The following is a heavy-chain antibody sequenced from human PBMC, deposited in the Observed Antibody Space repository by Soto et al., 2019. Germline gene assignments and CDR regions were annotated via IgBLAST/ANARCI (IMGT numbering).Heavy chain of an antibody. CDR2: ISYDGSNK. D-gene: IGHD5-12*01. Sequence: QVQLVESGGGVVQPGRSLRISCAASGFTFSSYGMHWVRQAPGKGLEWVAVISYDGSNKYYADSVKGRFTISRDNSKNTLYLQMNSLRAEDTAVYYCAKVDGYDAYYDDGMDVWGQGTTVTVSS. CDR1: GFTFSSYG. J-gene: IGHJ6*02. V-gene: IGHV3-30*18. CDR3: AKVDGYDAYYDDGMDV.